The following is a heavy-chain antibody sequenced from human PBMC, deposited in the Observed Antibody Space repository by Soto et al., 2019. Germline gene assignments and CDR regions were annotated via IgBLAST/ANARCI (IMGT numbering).Heavy chain of an antibody. J-gene: IGHJ6*02. CDR1: GYRFSSYG. CDR2: ISPYNDDT. Sequence: QAQLVQSGAEVKKPGASVKVSCKASGYRFSSYGISWVRQAPGQGLEWLGWISPYNDDTKYAQKLQGRVTIKTDTSTRTAYMDLRSLSSDDTAVYYCARGGYYDSSGSRNYHYYGMNVWGQGTTITVSS. D-gene: IGHD3-22*01. V-gene: IGHV1-18*01. CDR3: ARGGYYDSSGSRNYHYYGMNV.